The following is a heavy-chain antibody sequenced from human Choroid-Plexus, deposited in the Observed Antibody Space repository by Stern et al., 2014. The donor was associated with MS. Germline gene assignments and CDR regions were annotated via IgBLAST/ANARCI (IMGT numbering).Heavy chain of an antibody. CDR1: GDTFASYP. J-gene: IGHJ1*01. CDR2: VNPTDGRT. D-gene: IGHD4-17*01. CDR3: ANPLPYAN. V-gene: IGHV1-46*03. Sequence: QVQLGQSGAEVKKPGASVKVSCKASGDTFASYPIHWLRQAPGQGPVWMGRVNPTDGRTTYAQTFQGRVTMTRDTSTRTVYMELSSLKAEDTAMYFCANPLPYANWGQGTRVTVSS.